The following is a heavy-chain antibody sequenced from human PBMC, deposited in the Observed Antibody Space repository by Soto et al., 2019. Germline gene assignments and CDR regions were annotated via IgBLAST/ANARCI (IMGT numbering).Heavy chain of an antibody. D-gene: IGHD3-22*01. J-gene: IGHJ2*01. CDR1: GGTFSSYA. CDR2: IIPIFGTA. Sequence: QVQLVQSGAEVKKPGSSVKVSCKASGGTFSSYAISWVRQAPGQGLEWMGGIIPIFGTANYAQKFQGRVTITADESTSTAYMELSSLRYEDTAVYYCASNYYDSSGYYLYWYFDLWGRGTLVTVSS. CDR3: ASNYYDSSGYYLYWYFDL. V-gene: IGHV1-69*01.